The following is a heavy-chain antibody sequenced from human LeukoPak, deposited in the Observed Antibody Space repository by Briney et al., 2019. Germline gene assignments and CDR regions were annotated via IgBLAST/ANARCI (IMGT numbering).Heavy chain of an antibody. D-gene: IGHD6-13*01. CDR3: AKVRDRLSSFYPAA. CDR1: GYTFTDYF. V-gene: IGHV1-2*02. J-gene: IGHJ4*02. CDR2: VNPHSGGR. Sequence: ASVKVSCKASGYTFTDYFIHWVRQAPGQGLEWMGWVNPHSGGRNLAQKFQGRVTMTRDTSSTTAYLELSGLTSDDTAMYYCAKVRDRLSSFYPAAWGQGALVTVSS.